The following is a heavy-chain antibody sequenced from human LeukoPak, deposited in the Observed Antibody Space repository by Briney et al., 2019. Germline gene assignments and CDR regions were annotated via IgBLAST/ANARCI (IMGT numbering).Heavy chain of an antibody. D-gene: IGHD3-16*02. CDR1: NGSINNIIYY. CDR2: IYYSGST. J-gene: IGHJ4*02. Sequence: SETLSLTCTVSNGSINNIIYYWGWIRQPPGKGLEWIGNIYYSGSTYYNPSLKSRVTISVDTSKTQFSLKLSSVTAADTAVYYCARRLRLRELSFSYYFDYWGQGTLVTVSS. V-gene: IGHV4-39*01. CDR3: ARRLRLRELSFSYYFDY.